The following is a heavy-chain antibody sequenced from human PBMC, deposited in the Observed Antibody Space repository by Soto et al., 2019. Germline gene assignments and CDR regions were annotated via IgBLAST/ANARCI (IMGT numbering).Heavy chain of an antibody. CDR2: IVVGSGNT. CDR1: GFTFTSSA. V-gene: IGHV1-58*02. Sequence: ASVKVSCKASGFTFTSSAMQWVRQARGQRLEWIGWIVVGSGNTNYAQKFQERVTITRDMSTSTAYMELSSLRSEDTAVYYCVADARITFGGVIVTPYYYMDVWGKGTTVTVSS. CDR3: VADARITFGGVIVTPYYYMDV. D-gene: IGHD3-16*02. J-gene: IGHJ6*03.